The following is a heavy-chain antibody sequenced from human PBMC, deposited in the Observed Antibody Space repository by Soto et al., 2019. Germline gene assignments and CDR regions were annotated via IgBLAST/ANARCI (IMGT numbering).Heavy chain of an antibody. J-gene: IGHJ4*02. V-gene: IGHV4-34*01. D-gene: IGHD6-13*01. Sequence: SETLSLTCAVYGGSFSGYYWSWIRQPPGKGLEWIGEINHSGSTNYNPSLKSRVTISVDASKNQFSLSLSSVTATDTAVYYCARQSSAAGYSSIPHGGQGALVTVSS. CDR1: GGSFSGYY. CDR2: INHSGST. CDR3: ARQSSAAGYSSIPH.